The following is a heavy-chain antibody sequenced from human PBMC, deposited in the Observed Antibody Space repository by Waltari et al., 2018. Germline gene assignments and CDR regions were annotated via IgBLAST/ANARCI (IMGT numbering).Heavy chain of an antibody. V-gene: IGHV3-23*01. CDR2: IRNSGGNT. CDR3: TSWRVVAGTGWFDS. D-gene: IGHD2-15*01. Sequence: EVQLLESGGGLVQPGGSLRLSCAASGFGFSNYDMAWVRQAPGKGVEWVSGIRNSGGNTYYGDSVKGRFAISRDNSRNTLHLQMNGLRAEDTAIYYCTSWRVVAGTGWFDSWGQGTLVTVSS. J-gene: IGHJ5*01. CDR1: GFGFSNYD.